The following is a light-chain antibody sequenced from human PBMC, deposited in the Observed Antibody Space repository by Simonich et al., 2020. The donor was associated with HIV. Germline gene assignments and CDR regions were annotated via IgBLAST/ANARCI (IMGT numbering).Light chain of an antibody. V-gene: IGKV3-15*01. CDR3: QQYNNRPLT. CDR2: GSS. Sequence: EIVMTQSPATLSVSPGERATLSCRASQSVTSYLAWYQQKPGQAPRLLIYGSSTRATGIPARFSGSGSGTEFTLTISSMQSEDVAVYYCQQYNNRPLTFGGGTKVEIK. CDR1: QSVTSY. J-gene: IGKJ4*01.